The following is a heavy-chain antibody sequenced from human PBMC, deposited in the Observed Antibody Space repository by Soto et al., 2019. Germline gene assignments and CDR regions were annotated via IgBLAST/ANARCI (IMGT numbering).Heavy chain of an antibody. CDR1: GFNFDDHA. D-gene: IGHD1-26*01. CDR3: VRSSGSQPRAGWFDP. CDR2: ISWNSVTI. J-gene: IGHJ5*02. Sequence: EVQLVESGGGLAQPGWSRRLSCAASGFNFDDHAMHWVRQTPGKGLEWVSGISWNSVTINYADSIKGRFTIYRDNAKRTLYLQMNNRRPADTAMYFCVRSSGSQPRAGWFDPWVQGTLVTVS. V-gene: IGHV3-9*01.